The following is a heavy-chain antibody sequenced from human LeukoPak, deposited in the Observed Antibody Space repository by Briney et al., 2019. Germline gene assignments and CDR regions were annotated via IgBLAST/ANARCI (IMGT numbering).Heavy chain of an antibody. CDR2: INTNTGNP. D-gene: IGHD3-22*01. Sequence: ASVKVSCKASGYTFTNYAMNWVRQAPGQGLECMGWINTNTGNPTYAQGFTGRFVFSLDTSVSTAYLQISSLKAEDTAVYYCARGDSSGYYSYDAFDIWGQGTMVTVSS. J-gene: IGHJ3*02. CDR1: GYTFTNYA. CDR3: ARGDSSGYYSYDAFDI. V-gene: IGHV7-4-1*02.